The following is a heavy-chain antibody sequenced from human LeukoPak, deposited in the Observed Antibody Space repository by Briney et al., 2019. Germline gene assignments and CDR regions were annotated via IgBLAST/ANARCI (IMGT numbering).Heavy chain of an antibody. CDR1: GFTFSSYA. V-gene: IGHV3-23*01. J-gene: IGHJ4*02. D-gene: IGHD3-22*01. Sequence: GGSLRLSCAASGFTFSSYAMSWVRQAPGKGLEWVSAISGSGGSTYYADSVKGRFTISRDNSKNTLYLQMNSLRAEDTAICYCSYSYDSSCSYIYWGQGTLVTVSS. CDR3: SYSYDSSCSYIY. CDR2: ISGSGGST.